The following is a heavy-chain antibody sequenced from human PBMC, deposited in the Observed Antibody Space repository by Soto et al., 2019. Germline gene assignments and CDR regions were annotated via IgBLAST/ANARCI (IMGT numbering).Heavy chain of an antibody. CDR2: ISYDGSNK. CDR3: VGGQYYFDY. D-gene: IGHD3-10*01. Sequence: QVQLVESGGGVVQPGRSLRLSCAASGFPFTTYGMHWVREGPGKGLEWVAVISYDGSNKYYADSVKGRFTISRDNSENTRYLQMNSLRPEDTALYYCVGGQYYFDYRGQGTLVTVSS. CDR1: GFPFTTYG. J-gene: IGHJ4*02. V-gene: IGHV3-30*03.